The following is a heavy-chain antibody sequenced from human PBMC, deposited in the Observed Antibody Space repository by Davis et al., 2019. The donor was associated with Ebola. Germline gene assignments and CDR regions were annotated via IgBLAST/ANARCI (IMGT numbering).Heavy chain of an antibody. V-gene: IGHV1-3*01. D-gene: IGHD3-10*01. Sequence: AASVQVSCKASGYTFTSYAMHWVRQAPGQRLEWMGWINAGNGNTKYSQKFQGRVTITRDTSASTAYMELSSLRSEDTAVYYCARGAYGSGSYYKVLYYYYGMDVWGQGTTVTVSS. CDR1: GYTFTSYA. CDR3: ARGAYGSGSYYKVLYYYYGMDV. CDR2: INAGNGNT. J-gene: IGHJ6*02.